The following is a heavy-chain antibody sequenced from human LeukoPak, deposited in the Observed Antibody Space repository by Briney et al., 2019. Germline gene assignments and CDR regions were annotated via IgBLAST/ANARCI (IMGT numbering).Heavy chain of an antibody. CDR3: AREVGTPQAFDI. D-gene: IGHD1-26*01. CDR1: GFPFSSYW. CDR2: IKQDGSKK. J-gene: IGHJ3*02. Sequence: GGSLRLPCVASGFPFSSYWMTWVRQAPGKGLEWVANIKQDGSKKSYVDSVRGRFTISRDNAKNSLYLQMNSLKAEDTAIYYCAREVGTPQAFDIWGQGTMVTVSS. V-gene: IGHV3-7*01.